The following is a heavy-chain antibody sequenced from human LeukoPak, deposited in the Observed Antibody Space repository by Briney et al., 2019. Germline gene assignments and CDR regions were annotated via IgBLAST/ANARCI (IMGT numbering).Heavy chain of an antibody. CDR3: ARDSSGYFDY. Sequence: GGSLRLSCAASGFTFSSYGMHWVRQAPGKGLVWVAAIWYDGSNKYYADSVKGRFTISRDNSKNTLYLQMNSLRAEETAVYYCARDSSGYFDYWGQGALVTVSS. D-gene: IGHD3-22*01. J-gene: IGHJ4*02. CDR2: IWYDGSNK. CDR1: GFTFSSYG. V-gene: IGHV3-33*01.